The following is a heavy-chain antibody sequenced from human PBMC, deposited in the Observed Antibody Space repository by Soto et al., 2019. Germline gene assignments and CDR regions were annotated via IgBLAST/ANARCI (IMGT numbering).Heavy chain of an antibody. CDR1: GLSVSTNF. J-gene: IGHJ6*02. CDR3: TRDAPGERPYYFYYDGMDV. V-gene: IGHV3-53*01. Sequence: QLVESGGGLIQPGESLKLSCAASGLSVSTNFMSWVRQAPGKGLEWLAVIYSGGKTFYADSVKGRFTISKDNSKNSLSLKMNSLRAEDTAVYYCTRDAPGERPYYFYYDGMDVWGQGTTVTVSS. CDR2: IYSGGKT.